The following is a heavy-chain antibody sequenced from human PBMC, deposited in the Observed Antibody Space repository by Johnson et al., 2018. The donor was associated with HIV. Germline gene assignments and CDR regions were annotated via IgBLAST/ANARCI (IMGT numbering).Heavy chain of an antibody. CDR3: AKETRDSRSAFDI. Sequence: QVQLVESGGGVVQPGRSLRLSCAASGFTFSSYAMHWVRQAPGKGLEWVAVISYDGSNKYYADSVKGRFTIPRDNSKNTLYLQMNSLRPEDTAVYYCAKETRDSRSAFDIWGQGTMVTVSS. V-gene: IGHV3-30-3*01. J-gene: IGHJ3*02. D-gene: IGHD3-22*01. CDR1: GFTFSSYA. CDR2: ISYDGSNK.